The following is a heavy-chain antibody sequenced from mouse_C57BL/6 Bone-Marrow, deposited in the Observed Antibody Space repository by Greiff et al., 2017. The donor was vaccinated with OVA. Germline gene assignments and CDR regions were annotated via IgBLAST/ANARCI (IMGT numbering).Heavy chain of an antibody. V-gene: IGHV1-81*01. CDR1: GYTFTSYG. CDR2: IYPRSGNT. CDR3: ARRGGSSPTDY. D-gene: IGHD1-1*01. Sequence: QVQLQQSGAELARPGASVKLSCKASGYTFTSYGISWVKQRTGQGLEWIGEIYPRSGNTYYNEKFKGKATLTADKSSSTAYMELRSLTAEDSAVYFCARRGGSSPTDYWGQGTTLTVSS. J-gene: IGHJ2*01.